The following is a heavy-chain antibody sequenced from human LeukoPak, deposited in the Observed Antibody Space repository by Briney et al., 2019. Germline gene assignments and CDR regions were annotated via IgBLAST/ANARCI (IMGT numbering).Heavy chain of an antibody. CDR2: INPSGGST. J-gene: IGHJ4*02. D-gene: IGHD4-23*01. CDR3: AREVPGGAVVDY. Sequence: GASVKVSCTASGYTFTSYYMHWVRQAPGQGLEWMGIINPSGGSTSYAQKFQGRVTMTRDTSTSTVYMELSSLRSEDTAVYYCAREVPGGAVVDYWGQGTLVTVSS. CDR1: GYTFTSYY. V-gene: IGHV1-46*01.